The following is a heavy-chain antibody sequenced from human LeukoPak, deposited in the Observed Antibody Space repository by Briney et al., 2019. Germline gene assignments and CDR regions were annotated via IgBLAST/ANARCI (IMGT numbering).Heavy chain of an antibody. CDR3: ASPRGFSYGYFDY. D-gene: IGHD5-18*01. CDR2: IYYTKNT. J-gene: IGHJ4*02. V-gene: IGHV4-39*01. CDR1: GGSISSSSAY. Sequence: SETLSLTCTLSGGSISSSSAYWGWIRQPPGKGLEWIGSIYYTKNTYYNPSLESRVTISADTSKNQFSLTLGSVSATDTAVYYCASPRGFSYGYFDYWGQGTLVTVSS.